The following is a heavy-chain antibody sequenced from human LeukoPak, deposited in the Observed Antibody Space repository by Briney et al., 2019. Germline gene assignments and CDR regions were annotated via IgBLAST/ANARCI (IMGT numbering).Heavy chain of an antibody. CDR2: ISGSGGST. V-gene: IGHV3-23*01. D-gene: IGHD3-22*01. Sequence: GGSLRLSCAASGFTFSSYAMSWVRQAPGKGLEWVSAISGSGGSTYYADSVKGRFTISRDNSENTLYLQMNSLRAEDTAVYYCAKDGDQYYYDSSGYYYHDYWGQGTLVTVFS. CDR1: GFTFSSYA. J-gene: IGHJ4*02. CDR3: AKDGDQYYYDSSGYYYHDY.